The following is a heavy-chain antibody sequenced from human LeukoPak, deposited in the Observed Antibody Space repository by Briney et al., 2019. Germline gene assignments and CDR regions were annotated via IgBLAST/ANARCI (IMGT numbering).Heavy chain of an antibody. CDR3: ARHLGYYGSGSYFPYYFDY. V-gene: IGHV5-51*01. J-gene: IGHJ4*02. CDR2: IYPGDSDT. D-gene: IGHD3-10*01. Sequence: GESLKISCKGSGYSFTSYWIGWVRQMPGKGLEWMEIIYPGDSDTRYSPSFQGQVTISADKSISTAYLQWSSLKASDTAMYYCARHLGYYGSGSYFPYYFDYWGQGTLVTVSS. CDR1: GYSFTSYW.